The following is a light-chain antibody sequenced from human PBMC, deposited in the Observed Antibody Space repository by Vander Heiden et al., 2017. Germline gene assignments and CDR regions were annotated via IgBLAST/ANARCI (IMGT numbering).Light chain of an antibody. CDR2: AAS. V-gene: IGKV1-39*01. CDR3: QQSYSKVFT. CDR1: QSISSY. Sequence: DIPMTQSPSSLSASVGDRVTITCRASQSISSYLNWYQQKPGKAPKLLIYAASSLQSGVPSRFSGSGSGTDFTLTISSLQPEDIATYYCQQSYSKVFTFGPGTKVDIK. J-gene: IGKJ3*01.